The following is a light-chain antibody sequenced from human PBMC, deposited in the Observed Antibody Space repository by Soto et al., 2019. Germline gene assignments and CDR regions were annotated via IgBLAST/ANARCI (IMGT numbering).Light chain of an antibody. CDR1: QSVSSY. CDR2: DAS. Sequence: EIVLTQSPATLSLSPGERATLSCRASQSVSSYLGWYQQKPGQAPRLLIYDASNRATDIPAKFSGSGSGTDFTLTISSLEPEDFAVYYCQHHMNWPRTFGQGTRVDIK. J-gene: IGKJ1*01. CDR3: QHHMNWPRT. V-gene: IGKV3-11*01.